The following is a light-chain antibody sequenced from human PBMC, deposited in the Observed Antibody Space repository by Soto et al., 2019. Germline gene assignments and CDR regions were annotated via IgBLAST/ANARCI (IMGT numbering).Light chain of an antibody. CDR2: DAS. V-gene: IGKV3-11*01. CDR3: QQRSNWQRT. CDR1: QGVSSY. Sequence: EIVLTQSPSTLSLSPGERATLSCRASQGVSSYLAWFQQKPGQAPRLLIYDASNRATGIPARFSGSGSGTEFTLTISSLEPEDFAVYYCQQRSNWQRTFGQGTKVEIK. J-gene: IGKJ1*01.